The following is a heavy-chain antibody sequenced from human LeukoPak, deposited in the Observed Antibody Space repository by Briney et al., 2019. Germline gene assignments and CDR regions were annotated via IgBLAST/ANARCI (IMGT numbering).Heavy chain of an antibody. V-gene: IGHV4-59*01. J-gene: IGHJ3*02. CDR3: ARARYVNSFYALDI. CDR1: GGSISSYY. D-gene: IGHD3-9*01. CDR2: LSKSGNT. Sequence: SETLSLTCTVSGGSISSYYWSWIRLPPGKGLEWIGYLSKSGNTNYSPSLKSRVTILGDTSKNQFFLKLSSVTAADTAMYYCARARYVNSFYALDIWGQGTLVTVSS.